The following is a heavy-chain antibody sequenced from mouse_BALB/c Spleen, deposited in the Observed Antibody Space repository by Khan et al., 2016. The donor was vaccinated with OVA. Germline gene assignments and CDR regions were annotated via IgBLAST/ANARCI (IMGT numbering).Heavy chain of an antibody. J-gene: IGHJ4*01. CDR1: GFSLTSYG. CDR2: IWRGGST. CDR3: ARIFIGTTDYAMDY. Sequence: QMQLEESGPGLVQPSQSLSITCTVSGFSLTSYGVHWVRQSPGKGLEWLGVIWRGGSTDYNAAFISRLSISKDNPQSQVFFKMNSLQANDTAIYYCARIFIGTTDYAMDYWGQGTSVTVSS. V-gene: IGHV2-2*02. D-gene: IGHD2-14*01.